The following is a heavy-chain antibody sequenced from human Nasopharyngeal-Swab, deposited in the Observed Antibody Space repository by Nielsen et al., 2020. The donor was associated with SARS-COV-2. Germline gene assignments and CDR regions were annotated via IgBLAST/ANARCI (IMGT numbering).Heavy chain of an antibody. D-gene: IGHD2-8*01. CDR2: INTNTGNP. CDR3: ARPNMTTNYGMDV. J-gene: IGHJ6*02. Sequence: WVRQAPGQGLEWMGWINTNTGNPTYAQGFTGRFVFSLDTSVSTAYLQTSSLKAEDTAVYYCARPNMTTNYGMDVWGQGTTVTVSS. V-gene: IGHV7-4-1*02.